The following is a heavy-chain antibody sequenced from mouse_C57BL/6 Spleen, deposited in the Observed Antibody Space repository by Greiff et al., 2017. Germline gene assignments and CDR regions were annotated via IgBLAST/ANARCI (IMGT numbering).Heavy chain of an antibody. J-gene: IGHJ4*01. D-gene: IGHD1-1*01. CDR1: GFTFTDYY. CDR3: ARSHYCSRFRAMDE. CDR2: IRNKANGYTT. Sequence: DVMLVESGGGLVQPGGSLSLSCAASGFTFTDYYMSWVRQPPGKALEWLGFIRNKANGYTTEYSASVKGRFTISRDNSQRILYLPQNALRAEDSATLLCARSHYCSRFRAMDEWRQGASLTLSS. V-gene: IGHV7-3*01.